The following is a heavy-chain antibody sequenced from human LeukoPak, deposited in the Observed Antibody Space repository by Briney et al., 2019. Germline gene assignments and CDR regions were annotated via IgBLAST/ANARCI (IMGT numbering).Heavy chain of an antibody. CDR3: ARAPTVTTNHLDY. CDR2: INHSGNT. V-gene: IGHV4-34*01. D-gene: IGHD4-17*01. CDR1: GGSFSGYY. Sequence: PSETLSLTCAVYGGSFSGYYWSWIRQPPGKGLEWIGEINHSGNTNYNPSLKSRVTISVDTSKNQFSLKLSSVTAADTAVYYCARAPTVTTNHLDYWGQGTLVTVSS. J-gene: IGHJ4*02.